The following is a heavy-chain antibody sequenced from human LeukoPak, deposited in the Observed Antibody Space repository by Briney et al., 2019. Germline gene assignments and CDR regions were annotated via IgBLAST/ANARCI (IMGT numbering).Heavy chain of an antibody. V-gene: IGHV4-38-2*01. CDR3: VRMGVSYYYDSSTYYPVAFDV. Sequence: WETLSLTCGVSGYSISGGYYWGWIRQSPGKGLEWIATIFHTGSIYHNPSIKSRVILSVDTSKNQFSLILTSVTAADTAVYYCVRMGVSYYYDSSTYYPVAFDVWGQGTMVTVSS. J-gene: IGHJ3*01. CDR1: GYSISGGYY. D-gene: IGHD3-22*01. CDR2: IFHTGSI.